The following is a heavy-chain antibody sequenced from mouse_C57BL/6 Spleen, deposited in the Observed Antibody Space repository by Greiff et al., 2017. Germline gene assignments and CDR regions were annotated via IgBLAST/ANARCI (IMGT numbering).Heavy chain of an antibody. Sequence: VQLVESGAELVKPGASVKVSCKASGYTFTSYWMHWVKQRPGQGLEWIGRIHPSDSDTNYNQKFKGKATLTVDKSSSTAYMQLSSLTSDDSAVYYCAIPLTAQASYIDYWGQGTTLTVSS. CDR1: GYTFTSYW. V-gene: IGHV1-74*01. CDR2: IHPSDSDT. D-gene: IGHD3-2*02. J-gene: IGHJ2*01. CDR3: AIPLTAQASYIDY.